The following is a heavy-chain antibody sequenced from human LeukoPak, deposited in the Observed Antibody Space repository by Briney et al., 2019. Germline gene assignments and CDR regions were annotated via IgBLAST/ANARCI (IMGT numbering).Heavy chain of an antibody. CDR1: GFTFSSYG. J-gene: IGHJ4*02. Sequence: GGTLRLSCAASGFTFSSYGMSWVRQAPGKGLEWVSAISGSGGSTYYADSVKGRFTISRDNSKNTLYLQMNSLRAEDTAVYYCARETTDSSGYYLDYWGQGTLVTVSS. CDR2: ISGSGGST. CDR3: ARETTDSSGYYLDY. V-gene: IGHV3-23*01. D-gene: IGHD3-22*01.